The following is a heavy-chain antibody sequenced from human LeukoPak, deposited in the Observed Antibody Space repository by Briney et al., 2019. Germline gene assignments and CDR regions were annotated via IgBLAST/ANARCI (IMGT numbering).Heavy chain of an antibody. CDR2: ISGTGGST. CDR3: AKDYISGSFSWYYFDY. V-gene: IGHV3-23*01. CDR1: AFTFSSYA. Sequence: PGGSLRLSCAASAFTFSSYAMSWVRQAPGKGLEWVSAISGTGGSTYYADSVKGRFTISRDNSKNTLYLQMNSLRAEDTAIYYCAKDYISGSFSWYYFDYWGQGTLVTVSS. J-gene: IGHJ4*02. D-gene: IGHD3-10*01.